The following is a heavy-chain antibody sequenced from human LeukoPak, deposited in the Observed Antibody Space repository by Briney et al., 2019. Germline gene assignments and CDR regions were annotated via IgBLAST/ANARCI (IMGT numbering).Heavy chain of an antibody. CDR1: GGSLSSGSYY. J-gene: IGHJ4*02. CDR2: IYTSGST. V-gene: IGHV4-61*02. CDR3: ARLRAAAGTGGSFDY. Sequence: SETLSLTCTVSGGSLSSGSYYWSWIRQPAGKGLEWIGRIYTSGSTNYNPSLKSRLTISVDMSKNQFSLKLSSVTAADTAVYYCARLRAAAGTGGSFDYWGQGTLVTVSS. D-gene: IGHD6-13*01.